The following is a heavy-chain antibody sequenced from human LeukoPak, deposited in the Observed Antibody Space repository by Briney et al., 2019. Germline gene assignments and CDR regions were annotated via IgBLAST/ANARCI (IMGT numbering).Heavy chain of an antibody. CDR1: GFTFSDYY. D-gene: IGHD2-21*01. V-gene: IGHV3-11*01. J-gene: IGHJ4*02. Sequence: GGSLRLSCAASGFTFSDYYMSWIRQAPGKGLEWVSYISSSGSTIYYADSVKGRFTISRDNSKNTLYLQMNSLRAEDTAVYYCAKFLPTHIVVANYYFDYWGQGTLVTVSS. CDR2: ISSSGSTI. CDR3: AKFLPTHIVVANYYFDY.